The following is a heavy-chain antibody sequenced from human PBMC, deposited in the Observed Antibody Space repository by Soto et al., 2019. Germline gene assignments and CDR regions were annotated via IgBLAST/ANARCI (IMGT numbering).Heavy chain of an antibody. J-gene: IGHJ5*01. CDR1: GYTFATYD. CDR2: MNPNSGNT. Sequence: QVQLVQSGAEVKRPGASVKVSCKASGYTFATYDINWVRQAPGQGLEWMGWMNPNSGNTGYAQKFQGRLTMTGDTALSIAHMELSSLRNEDTAVYYCARSDGSIFTWLHSWGQGTLVTVSP. CDR3: ARSDGSIFTWLHS. D-gene: IGHD2-21*01. V-gene: IGHV1-8*01.